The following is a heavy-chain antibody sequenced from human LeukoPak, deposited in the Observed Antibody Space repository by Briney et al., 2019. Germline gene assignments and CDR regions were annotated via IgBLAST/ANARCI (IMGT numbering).Heavy chain of an antibody. V-gene: IGHV3-30-3*01. J-gene: IGHJ4*02. CDR3: ARDRGYCSSTSCYWFDY. CDR2: ISYDGSNK. D-gene: IGHD2-2*01. Sequence: GGSLRLSCAASGFTFSSYAMHWVRQAPGKGLEWVAVISYDGSNKYYADSVKGRFTISRDNSKKTLYLQMNSLRSEDTAVYHCARDRGYCSSTSCYWFDYWGQGTLVTVSS. CDR1: GFTFSSYA.